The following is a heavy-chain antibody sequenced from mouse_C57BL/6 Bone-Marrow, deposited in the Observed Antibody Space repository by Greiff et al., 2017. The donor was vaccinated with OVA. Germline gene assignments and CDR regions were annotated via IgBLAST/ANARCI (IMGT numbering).Heavy chain of an antibody. CDR2: IYPRDGST. CDR1: GYTFTSYD. V-gene: IGHV1-85*01. D-gene: IGHD4-1*01. J-gene: IGHJ3*01. Sequence: QVQLQQSGPELVKPGASVKLSCKASGYTFTSYDINWVKQRPGPGLEWIGWIYPRDGSTKYTEKFKGKATLTGDTSSSTAYMELHSLTSEDSAVYFCASSSWEGFAYWGQGTLVTVSA. CDR3: ASSSWEGFAY.